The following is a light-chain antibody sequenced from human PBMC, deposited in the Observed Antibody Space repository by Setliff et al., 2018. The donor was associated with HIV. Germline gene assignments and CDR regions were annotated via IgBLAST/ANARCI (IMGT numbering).Light chain of an antibody. J-gene: IGLJ1*01. V-gene: IGLV2-14*03. CDR1: SSDVGGYNY. CDR2: DVS. CDR3: SSYTSSSTHYV. Sequence: QSALTQPASVSGSPGQSITISCNGTSSDVGGYNYFPWYQQHPGKAPKLMIYDVSNRPSGVSNRFSVSKSGNTASLTISGLQAEDEADYYCSSYTSSSTHYVFGTGTKVTVL.